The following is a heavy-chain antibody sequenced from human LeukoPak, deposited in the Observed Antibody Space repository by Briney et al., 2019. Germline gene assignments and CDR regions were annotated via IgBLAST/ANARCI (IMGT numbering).Heavy chain of an antibody. Sequence: ASVKVSCKASGFTFTAYYMHWVRQAPGQGLEWMGWINPNGGVTNYAQKFQGRVSMTRDMSISTVYMDLSRLRSDDTAVYYCVRDGGTAMGVIDYWGQGTPVTVSS. D-gene: IGHD5-18*01. CDR2: INPNGGVT. V-gene: IGHV1-2*02. CDR3: VRDGGTAMGVIDY. J-gene: IGHJ4*02. CDR1: GFTFTAYY.